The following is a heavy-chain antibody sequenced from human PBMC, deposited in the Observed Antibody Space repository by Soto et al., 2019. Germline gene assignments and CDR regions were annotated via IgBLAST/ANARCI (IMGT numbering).Heavy chain of an antibody. CDR2: IIGNGGTT. J-gene: IGHJ4*02. Sequence: EVQLLESGGALVQPGGSLRLSCAASGFTFSSTAMSWVRQAPGKGLDWVSTIIGNGGTTYYADSVRGRLTISRDNSKNTVYLQMNTLTGEDTAVYYCAHMTGFDYWGQGTLVTVSS. D-gene: IGHD3-9*01. V-gene: IGHV3-23*01. CDR3: AHMTGFDY. CDR1: GFTFSSTA.